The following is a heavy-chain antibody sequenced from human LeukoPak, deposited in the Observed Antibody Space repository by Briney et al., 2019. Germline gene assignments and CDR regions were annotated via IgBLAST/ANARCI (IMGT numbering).Heavy chain of an antibody. V-gene: IGHV4-59*01. CDR1: GGSISSYY. D-gene: IGHD4-17*01. Sequence: KPSETLSLTCTVSGGSISSYYWSWIRQPPGKGLEWIGYIYYSGSTNYNPSLKSRVTISVDTSKNQFSLKLSSVTAADTAVYYCARGPTVTNDAFDIWGQGTMATVSS. CDR3: ARGPTVTNDAFDI. J-gene: IGHJ3*02. CDR2: IYYSGST.